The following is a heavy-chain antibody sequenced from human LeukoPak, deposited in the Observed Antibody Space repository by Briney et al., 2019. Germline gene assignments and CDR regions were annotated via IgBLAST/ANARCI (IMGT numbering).Heavy chain of an antibody. Sequence: GGSLRPSCAASGFTFSSYGMHWVRQAPGKGLEWVAVIWYDGSNKYYADSVKGRFTISRDNSKNTLYLQMNSLRAEDTAVYYCARDESIAIVVVNQMNWFDPWGQGTLVTVSS. J-gene: IGHJ5*02. V-gene: IGHV3-33*01. D-gene: IGHD3-22*01. CDR3: ARDESIAIVVVNQMNWFDP. CDR2: IWYDGSNK. CDR1: GFTFSSYG.